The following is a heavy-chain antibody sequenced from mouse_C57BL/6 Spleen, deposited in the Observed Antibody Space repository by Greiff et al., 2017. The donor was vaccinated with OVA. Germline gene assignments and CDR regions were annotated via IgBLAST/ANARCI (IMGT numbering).Heavy chain of an antibody. Sequence: EVNVVESGGGLVKPGGSLKLSCAASGFTFSDYGMHWVRQAPEKGLEWVAYISSGSSTIYYADTVKGRFTISRDNAKNTLFLQMTSLRSEDTAMYYCARGVYDGYFAYWGQGTLVTVSA. V-gene: IGHV5-17*01. D-gene: IGHD2-3*01. CDR2: ISSGSSTI. CDR3: ARGVYDGYFAY. J-gene: IGHJ3*01. CDR1: GFTFSDYG.